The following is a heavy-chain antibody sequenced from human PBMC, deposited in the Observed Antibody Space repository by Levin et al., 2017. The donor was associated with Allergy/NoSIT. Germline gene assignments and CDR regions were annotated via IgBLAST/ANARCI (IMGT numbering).Heavy chain of an antibody. V-gene: IGHV3-30-3*01. CDR3: ARVEAMVYEYYYGMDV. J-gene: IGHJ6*02. CDR2: ISYDGSNK. D-gene: IGHD2-8*01. CDR1: GFTFSSYA. Sequence: PGGSLRLSCAASGFTFSSYAMHWVRQAPGKGLEWVAVISYDGSNKYYADSVKGRFTISRDNSKNTLYLQMNSLRAEDTAVYYCARVEAMVYEYYYGMDVWGQGTTVTVSS.